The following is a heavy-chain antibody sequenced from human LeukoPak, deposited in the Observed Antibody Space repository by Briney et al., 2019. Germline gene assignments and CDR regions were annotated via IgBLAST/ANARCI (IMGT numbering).Heavy chain of an antibody. D-gene: IGHD2-8*01. CDR3: ARASQDCTNGVCQYYYYMDV. V-gene: IGHV1-69*05. J-gene: IGHJ6*03. CDR1: GGTFSSYA. CDR2: IIPIFGTA. Sequence: SVKVSCKASGGTFSSYAISWVRQAPGQGLEWMGGIIPIFGTANYAQKFQGRVTITTDESTSTAYMELSSLRSEDTAVYYRARASQDCTNGVCQYYYYMDVWGKGTTVTVSS.